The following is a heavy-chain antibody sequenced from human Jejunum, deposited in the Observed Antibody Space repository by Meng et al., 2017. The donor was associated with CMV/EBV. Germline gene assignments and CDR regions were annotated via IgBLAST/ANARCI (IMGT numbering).Heavy chain of an antibody. D-gene: IGHD6-13*01. J-gene: IGHJ4*02. CDR2: VHKNGNT. CDR3: ARLLLGSTWTFQS. CDR1: GFTVVDNW. Sequence: SGFTVVDNWLTWVRQAPGKGLEWVSLVHKNGNTNYADSVKGRFTISRDDSKNTLYLQMNSLRAEDTAMYYCARLLLGSTWTFQSWGQGTPVTVSS. V-gene: IGHV3-53*01.